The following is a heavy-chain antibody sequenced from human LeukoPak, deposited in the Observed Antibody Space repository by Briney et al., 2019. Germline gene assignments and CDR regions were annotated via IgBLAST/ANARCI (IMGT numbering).Heavy chain of an antibody. CDR1: GYTFTAYY. V-gene: IGHV1-2*02. CDR2: IKPNNGGT. D-gene: IGHD2-15*01. Sequence: ASLKVSCKASGYTFTAYYVHWVRQAPGQGLECMGLIKPNNGGTIYAQKFQGRVTMTRDTSITTAYMELSRLTSDDTAVYYCARVEGSAAVRGDWGQGTLVTVSS. CDR3: ARVEGSAAVRGD. J-gene: IGHJ4*02.